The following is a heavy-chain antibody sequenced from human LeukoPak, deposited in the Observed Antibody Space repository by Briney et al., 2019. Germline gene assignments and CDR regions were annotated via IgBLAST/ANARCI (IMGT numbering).Heavy chain of an antibody. CDR2: ISSSSSYI. CDR1: GFTFSSYS. Sequence: GGSLRLSCAASGFTFSSYSMNWVRQAPGKGVEWVSSISSSSSYIYYADSVKGRFTISRDNAKNSLYLQMNSLRAEDTAVYYCAREGDGYKNNDYWGQGTLVTVSS. V-gene: IGHV3-21*01. D-gene: IGHD5-24*01. J-gene: IGHJ4*02. CDR3: AREGDGYKNNDY.